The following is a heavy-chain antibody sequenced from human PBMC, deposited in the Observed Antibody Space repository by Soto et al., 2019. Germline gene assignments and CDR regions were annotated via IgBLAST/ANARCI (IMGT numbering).Heavy chain of an antibody. V-gene: IGHV4-61*01. CDR1: DASVNSGSFH. J-gene: IGHJ4*02. Sequence: QVQLQESGPGLVKPSETLSLTCTVSDASVNSGSFHWSWIRQPPGMGLEWIGQIQSDGGTNRNSALESRVTLSVATSKNKFSLKLNSVTAENSAMYVGAVYLPGAGGDGDWGQGTLVTVSS. CDR2: IQSDGGT. CDR3: AVYLPGAGGDGD. D-gene: IGHD6-19*01.